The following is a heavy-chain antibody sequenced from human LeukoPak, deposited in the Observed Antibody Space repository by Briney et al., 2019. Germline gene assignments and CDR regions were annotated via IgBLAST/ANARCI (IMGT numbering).Heavy chain of an antibody. Sequence: GGSLRLSCAASGFTFSSYAMHWVRQAPGKGLEWVAVISYDGSNKYYADSVKGRFTISRDNSKNTLYLQMNSLRTEDTAVYYCASSSTVVSPFDYWGQGTLVTVSS. CDR2: ISYDGSNK. CDR1: GFTFSSYA. D-gene: IGHD4-23*01. J-gene: IGHJ4*02. V-gene: IGHV3-30-3*01. CDR3: ASSSTVVSPFDY.